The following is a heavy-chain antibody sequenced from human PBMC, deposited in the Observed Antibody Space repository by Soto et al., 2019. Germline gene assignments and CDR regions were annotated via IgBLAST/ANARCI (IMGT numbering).Heavy chain of an antibody. CDR2: IYYSGST. J-gene: IGHJ3*02. Sequence: SETLSLTCTVSGGSISSGGYYWSWIRQHPGKGLEWIGYIYYSGSTYYNPSLKSRVTISVDTSKNQFSLKLSSVTAADTAVYYCARDSGDIVVVPAATAADFDIWGQGTMVTVSS. CDR3: ARDSGDIVVVPAATAADFDI. CDR1: GGSISSGGYY. D-gene: IGHD2-2*01. V-gene: IGHV4-31*03.